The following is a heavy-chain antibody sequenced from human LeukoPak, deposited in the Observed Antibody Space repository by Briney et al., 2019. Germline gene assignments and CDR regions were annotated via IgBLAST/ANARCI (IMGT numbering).Heavy chain of an antibody. CDR3: ARRGSGWYYFDY. CDR1: GGSFSGYY. CDR2: INHSGST. V-gene: IGHV4-34*01. D-gene: IGHD6-19*01. Sequence: WETLSLTCAVYGGSFSGYYWSWIRQPPGKGLEWIGEINHSGSTNYNPSLKSRVTISVDTSKNQFSLKLSSVTAADTAVYYCARRGSGWYYFDYWGQGTLVTVSS. J-gene: IGHJ4*02.